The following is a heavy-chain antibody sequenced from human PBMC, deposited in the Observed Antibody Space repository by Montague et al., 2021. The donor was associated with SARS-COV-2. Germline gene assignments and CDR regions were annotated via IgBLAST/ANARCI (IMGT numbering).Heavy chain of an antibody. Sequence: PALVKPTQTLTLTCTFSGFSLSTSGMCVSWIRQPPGKALEWLALIDWDDDKYYSTSLKTRLTISKDTSKNQVVITMTNMDPVDTATYYCARIRDYDILTGSYSGFDYWGQGTLVTVSS. CDR3: ARIRDYDILTGSYSGFDY. CDR2: IDWDDDK. CDR1: GFSLSTSGMC. J-gene: IGHJ4*02. V-gene: IGHV2-70*01. D-gene: IGHD3-9*01.